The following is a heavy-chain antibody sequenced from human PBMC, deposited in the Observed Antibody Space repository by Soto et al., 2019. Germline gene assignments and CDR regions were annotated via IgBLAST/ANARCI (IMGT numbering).Heavy chain of an antibody. CDR3: ARSYYYGSGSFAEYFQH. CDR1: GGSFSGYY. CDR2: INHSGST. V-gene: IGHV4-34*01. D-gene: IGHD3-10*01. J-gene: IGHJ1*01. Sequence: QVQLQQWGAGLLKPSETLSLTCAVYGGSFSGYYWSWIRQPPGKGLEWIGEINHSGSTNYNPSLKSRVTISVDTSKNQFSLKLSSVTAADTAVYYCARSYYYGSGSFAEYFQHWGQGTLVTVSS.